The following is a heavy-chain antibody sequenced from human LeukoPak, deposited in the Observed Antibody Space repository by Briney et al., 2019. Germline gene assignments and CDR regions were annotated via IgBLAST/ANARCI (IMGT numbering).Heavy chain of an antibody. J-gene: IGHJ4*02. V-gene: IGHV3-21*01. CDR2: ISSSSSYI. Sequence: TGGSLRLSCAASGSTFSSYSMNWVRQAPGKGLEWVSSISSSSSYIYYADSVKGRFTISRDDAKNSLYLQMNSLRAEDTAVYYCARESRVAGSGYRGQGTLVTVSS. CDR3: ARESRVAGSGY. CDR1: GSTFSSYS. D-gene: IGHD6-19*01.